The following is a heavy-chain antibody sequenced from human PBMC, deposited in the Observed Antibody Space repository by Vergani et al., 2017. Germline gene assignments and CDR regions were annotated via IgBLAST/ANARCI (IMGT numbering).Heavy chain of an antibody. Sequence: QVQLQQWGAGLLKPSETLSLTCAVYGGSFSGYYWSWIRQPPGKGLEWIGEINHSGSTNYNPSLKSRVTISVDTSKNQFSLKLSSVTAADTAVYYCARADSSGWYRGFDYWGQGTLVTVSS. CDR3: ARADSSGWYRGFDY. CDR1: GGSFSGYY. J-gene: IGHJ4*02. CDR2: INHSGST. V-gene: IGHV4-34*01. D-gene: IGHD6-19*01.